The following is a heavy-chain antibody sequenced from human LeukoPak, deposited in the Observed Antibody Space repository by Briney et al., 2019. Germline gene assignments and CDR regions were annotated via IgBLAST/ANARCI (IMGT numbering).Heavy chain of an antibody. CDR2: IYRGGST. J-gene: IGHJ3*02. D-gene: IGHD6-13*01. Sequence: GGSLRLSCAASGFTFSSYGMSWVRQAPGKGLEWVSVIYRGGSTYYADSVKGRFTISRDNSKNTLYLQINSLRTEDTAVYYCASPGDSRNAFDIWGQGTMVTVSS. CDR3: ASPGDSRNAFDI. CDR1: GFTFSSYG. V-gene: IGHV3-53*01.